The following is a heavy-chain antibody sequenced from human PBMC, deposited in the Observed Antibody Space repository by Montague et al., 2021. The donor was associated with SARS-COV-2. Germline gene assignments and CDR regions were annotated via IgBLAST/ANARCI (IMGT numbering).Heavy chain of an antibody. CDR3: VKGGGHDYVGFYYYGMDV. Sequence: SLRLSCAASGFTFSSYAMTWVRQAPGKGLEWVSGISGSGGNTYYADSVKGRFTISRDNSKKTLYLQMNSLRAEDTAVYYCVKGGGHDYVGFYYYGMDVWGQGTTVTVSS. V-gene: IGHV3-23*01. CDR2: ISGSGGNT. CDR1: GFTFSSYA. D-gene: IGHD5-12*01. J-gene: IGHJ6*02.